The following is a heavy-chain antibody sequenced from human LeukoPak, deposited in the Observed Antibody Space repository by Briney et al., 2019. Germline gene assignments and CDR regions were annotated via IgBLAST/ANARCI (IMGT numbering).Heavy chain of an antibody. CDR1: GYTFTDYY. CDR3: SYGQELFSDF. Sequence: GASVKVSWKASGYTFTDYYIHWVRQAPGQGLEWMGWINPKSGDTNYAQGFQGRVTMTRDTSISTAYMELKRLKSDDRAVYFCSYGQELFSDFWGQGTLVTVPS. CDR2: INPKSGDT. D-gene: IGHD1-7*01. V-gene: IGHV1-2*02. J-gene: IGHJ4*02.